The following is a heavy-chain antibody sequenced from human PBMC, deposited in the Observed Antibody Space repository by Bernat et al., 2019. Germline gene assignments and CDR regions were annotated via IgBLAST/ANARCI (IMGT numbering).Heavy chain of an antibody. D-gene: IGHD2-8*01. CDR3: ARVNGVVGWFDP. CDR2: IYHSGST. CDR1: GDSISTTNW. J-gene: IGHJ5*02. Sequence: QVQLQESGPGLVKPSGTLSLTCTVSGDSISTTNWWNWVRQPPGKGLEWIGEIYHSGSTNYNPSLKSRVTISVDKSKNQFSLKVTSVTAADTAIYYCARVNGVVGWFDPWGQGTLVIVSS. V-gene: IGHV4-4*02.